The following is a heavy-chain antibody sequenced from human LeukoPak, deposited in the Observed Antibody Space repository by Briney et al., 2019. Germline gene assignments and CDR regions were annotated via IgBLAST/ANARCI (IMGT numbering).Heavy chain of an antibody. D-gene: IGHD2-8*01. CDR3: ARLGLGVMLSAPSLDY. Sequence: GGSLRLSCAASGFDFSAFGMNWVRQAPGKGLEWVAVISYDGSQKYYADSVKGRFTISRDNSKNTVYLQMNSLSAEDTAVYYCARLGLGVMLSAPSLDYWGQGTLVTVSS. CDR2: ISYDGSQK. CDR1: GFDFSAFG. V-gene: IGHV3-30*03. J-gene: IGHJ4*02.